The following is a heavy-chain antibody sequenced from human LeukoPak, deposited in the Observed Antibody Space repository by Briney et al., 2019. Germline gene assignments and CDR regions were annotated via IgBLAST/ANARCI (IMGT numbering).Heavy chain of an antibody. CDR3: ARVSSTYHFDY. J-gene: IGHJ4*02. CDR1: GGSINNYY. CDR2: IYTSGNT. D-gene: IGHD2-15*01. V-gene: IGHV4-4*07. Sequence: SETLSLTCTVSGGSINNYYWSWIRQPAGKGLEWIGRIYTSGNTNYNPSLKSRVTMSVDTSKNQFSLKLSSVTAADTAVYYCARVSSTYHFDYWGQGTLVTVSS.